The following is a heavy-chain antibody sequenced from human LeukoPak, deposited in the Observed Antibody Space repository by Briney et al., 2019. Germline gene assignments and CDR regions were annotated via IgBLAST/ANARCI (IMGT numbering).Heavy chain of an antibody. CDR1: GFTFSNYW. J-gene: IGHJ4*02. Sequence: PGGSLRLSCAASGFTFSNYWMTWVRQAPGKGLEWVANIKQDGSEKYYVDSVKGRFTISRDNAKNSLFLQVNSLRAEDTAVYYCARDSSDFWSYYYDCWGQGTLVTVSS. D-gene: IGHD3-3*01. CDR2: IKQDGSEK. CDR3: ARDSSDFWSYYYDC. V-gene: IGHV3-7*01.